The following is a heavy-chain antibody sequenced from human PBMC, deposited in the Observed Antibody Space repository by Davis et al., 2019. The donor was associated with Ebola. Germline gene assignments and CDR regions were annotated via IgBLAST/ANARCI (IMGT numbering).Heavy chain of an antibody. CDR3: ARGVTMVRGETWFDP. CDR1: GYTFTGYY. J-gene: IGHJ5*02. D-gene: IGHD3-10*01. Sequence: AASVKVSCKASGYTFTGYYMHWVRQAPGQGLEWMGRINPNSGGTNYAQKFQGRVTMTRDTSISTAYMELSSLRSEDTAVYYCARGVTMVRGETWFDPWGQGTLVTVSS. CDR2: INPNSGGT. V-gene: IGHV1-2*06.